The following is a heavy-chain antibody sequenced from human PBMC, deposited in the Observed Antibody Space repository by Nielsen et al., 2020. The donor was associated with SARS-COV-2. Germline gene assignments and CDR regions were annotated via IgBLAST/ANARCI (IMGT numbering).Heavy chain of an antibody. D-gene: IGHD2-21*01. CDR3: ARDPHVDPPIDY. CDR1: GFTFSSYA. Sequence: GESLKISCAASGFTFSSYAMHWVCQAPGKGLEWVAVISYDGSNKYYADSVKGRFTISRDNSKNTLYLQMNSLRAEDTAVYYCARDPHVDPPIDYWGQGTLVTVSS. CDR2: ISYDGSNK. J-gene: IGHJ4*02. V-gene: IGHV3-30-3*01.